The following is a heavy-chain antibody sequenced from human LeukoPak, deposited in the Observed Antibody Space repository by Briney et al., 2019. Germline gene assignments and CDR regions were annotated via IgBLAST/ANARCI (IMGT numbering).Heavy chain of an antibody. CDR1: GGSISSYY. V-gene: IGHV4-4*07. J-gene: IGHJ4*02. D-gene: IGHD4-17*01. CDR3: AREERDYGDYVPLFDY. CDR2: IYASGST. Sequence: SETLSLTCAVSGGSISSYYWNWIRQPAGKGLEWIGRIYASGSTNNPSLKSRVTMSLDTSKNQFSLQLNSVTPEDTAVYYCAREERDYGDYVPLFDYWGQGTLVTVSS.